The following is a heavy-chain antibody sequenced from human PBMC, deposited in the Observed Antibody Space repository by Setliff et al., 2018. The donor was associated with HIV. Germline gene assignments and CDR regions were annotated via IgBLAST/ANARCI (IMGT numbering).Heavy chain of an antibody. V-gene: IGHV4-4*09. CDR1: GGSISSYY. CDR3: ARVPFTTGFDY. D-gene: IGHD3-3*01. J-gene: IGHJ4*02. Sequence: SETLSLTCTVSGGSISSYYWSWIRQPPGKGLEWIGNIHSSGSTNYNPSLKSRVTISVDTSKNHFSLKLCSVTAADTAVFYCARVPFTTGFDYWGQGILVTVSS. CDR2: IHSSGST.